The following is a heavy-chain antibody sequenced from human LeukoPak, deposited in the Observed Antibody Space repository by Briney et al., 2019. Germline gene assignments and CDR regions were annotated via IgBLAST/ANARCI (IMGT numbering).Heavy chain of an antibody. CDR2: INTISSTK. D-gene: IGHD4-17*01. CDR3: ARGKIGYYYGDYDGY. Sequence: VKPGGSLRLSCAASGFTFSSYSMNWFRQAPGKGLEWVSYINTISSTKYYADSVKGRFTISRDNAKNSLSLQMNSLRDEDTAVYYCARGKIGYYYGDYDGYWGQGTLVTVS. V-gene: IGHV3-48*02. J-gene: IGHJ4*02. CDR1: GFTFSSYS.